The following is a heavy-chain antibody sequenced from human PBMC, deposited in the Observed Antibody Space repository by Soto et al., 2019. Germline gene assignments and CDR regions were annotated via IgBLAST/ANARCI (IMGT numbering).Heavy chain of an antibody. CDR2: INPSGGST. V-gene: IGHV1-46*01. D-gene: IGHD3-22*01. J-gene: IGHJ4*01. Sequence: ASVKVSCKTSGYTFTSYYMHWVRQAPGQGLEWMGIINPSGGSTSYAQKFQGRVTMTTDTSTSTAYMELRSLRSDDTAVYYCARGKAIYYDSSSYYYQFDYWGQ. CDR3: ARGKAIYYDSSSYYYQFDY. CDR1: GYTFTSYY.